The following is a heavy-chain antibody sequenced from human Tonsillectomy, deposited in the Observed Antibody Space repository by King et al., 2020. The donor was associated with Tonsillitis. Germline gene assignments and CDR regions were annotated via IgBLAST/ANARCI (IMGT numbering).Heavy chain of an antibody. D-gene: IGHD2-15*01. CDR1: GFTFRNYA. CDR2: ISGSGSST. J-gene: IGHJ3*02. V-gene: IGHV3-23*04. Sequence: VQLVESGGGLAQPGGSLRLSCAFSGFTFRNYAMSWVRQSPGKGLEWVSGISGSGSSTYYAESVNGRFSISRDNSKNTLYVEMNNLSAEDTAVYYCAKDLLQCSGGSCYNAFDIWGQGTMVTVSS. CDR3: AKDLLQCSGGSCYNAFDI.